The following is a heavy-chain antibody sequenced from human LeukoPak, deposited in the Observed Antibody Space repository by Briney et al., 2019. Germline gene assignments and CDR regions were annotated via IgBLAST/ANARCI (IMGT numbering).Heavy chain of an antibody. Sequence: PSETLSLTCTVSGGSISSSSYYWGWIRQPPGKGLEWIGSIYYSGSTYYNPSLKSRVTISVDTSKNQFSLKLSSVTAADTAVYYCARRRRGKQYPDYWGQGTLVTVSS. CDR3: ARRRRGKQYPDY. CDR1: GGSISSSSYY. D-gene: IGHD2-2*01. V-gene: IGHV4-39*01. J-gene: IGHJ4*02. CDR2: IYYSGST.